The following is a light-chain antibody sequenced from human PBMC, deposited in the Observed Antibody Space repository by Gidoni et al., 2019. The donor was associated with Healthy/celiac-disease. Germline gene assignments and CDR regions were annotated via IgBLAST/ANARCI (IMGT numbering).Light chain of an antibody. CDR3: QQYGSSPPWT. V-gene: IGKV3-20*01. Sequence: EFVLTQSPAPLSLSPGERATLSFRASQRVSSSYLAWYQQKPGQAPRILLYGASSRATSIPDRFSGSGSGTDFTLTIIRLEPEDFAVYYCQQYGSSPPWTFGQGTKVEIK. CDR2: GAS. CDR1: QRVSSSY. J-gene: IGKJ1*01.